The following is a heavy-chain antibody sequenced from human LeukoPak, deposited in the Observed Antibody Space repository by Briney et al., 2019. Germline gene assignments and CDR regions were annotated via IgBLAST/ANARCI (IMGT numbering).Heavy chain of an antibody. V-gene: IGHV3-23*01. Sequence: GGSLRLSCAASGFTFSSHGMSWVRQAPGKGPEWFSIISGSGGSTHYADSVKGRFMISRDNSKNTLYLQMNSLRAEDTAVYYCAKCRGWDSSGWPIDYWGQGTLVTVSS. CDR2: ISGSGGST. CDR1: GFTFSSHG. D-gene: IGHD6-19*01. CDR3: AKCRGWDSSGWPIDY. J-gene: IGHJ4*02.